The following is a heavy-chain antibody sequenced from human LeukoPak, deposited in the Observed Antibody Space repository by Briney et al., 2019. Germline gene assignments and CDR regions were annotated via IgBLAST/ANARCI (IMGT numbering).Heavy chain of an antibody. V-gene: IGHV3-30*18. CDR2: ISYDGSNK. J-gene: IGHJ4*02. CDR3: AKQVATITDY. D-gene: IGHD5-12*01. CDR1: GFTFSSYG. Sequence: PGRSLRLSCAASGFTFSSYGMHWVRQAPGKGLEWVAVISYDGSNKYYADSVKGRFTISRDNSKNTLYLQMNSLRAEDTAVYYCAKQVATITDYWGQGTLVTVSS.